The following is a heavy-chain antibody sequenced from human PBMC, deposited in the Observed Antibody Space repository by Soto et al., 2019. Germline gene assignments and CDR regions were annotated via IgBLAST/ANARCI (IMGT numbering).Heavy chain of an antibody. J-gene: IGHJ4*02. D-gene: IGHD3-22*01. CDR2: IIPIFGTA. CDR1: GGTFSSYA. Sequence: QVQLVQSGAEVKKPGSSVKVSCKASGGTFSSYAISWVRQAPGQGLEWMGGIIPIFGTANYAQKFQGRVTITADDSTSTAYMELSILRSEDTAVYYFARLEPEYYYDSSGYEKYYFDYWGQGTLVTVSS. V-gene: IGHV1-69*12. CDR3: ARLEPEYYYDSSGYEKYYFDY.